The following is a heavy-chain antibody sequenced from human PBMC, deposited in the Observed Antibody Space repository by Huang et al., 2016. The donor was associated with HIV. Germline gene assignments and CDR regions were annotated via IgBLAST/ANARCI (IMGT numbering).Heavy chain of an antibody. CDR2: ISISGSTI. Sequence: QVQLVESGGGLVKPGGSLRLSCAASGFTFSDCYMSWIRPAPGKGVGWVSLISISGSTIYYADSVKGRFTISRDNAKNSLYLQMNNLRAEDTAVYYCARERMVGSTGIFDYWGQGTLVTVSS. CDR1: GFTFSDCY. D-gene: IGHD1-26*01. CDR3: ARERMVGSTGIFDY. J-gene: IGHJ4*02. V-gene: IGHV3-11*01.